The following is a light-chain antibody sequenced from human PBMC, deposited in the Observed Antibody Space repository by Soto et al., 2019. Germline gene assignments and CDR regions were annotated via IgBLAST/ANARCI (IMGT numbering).Light chain of an antibody. CDR3: QQYSSSPPEFT. V-gene: IGKV3-20*01. J-gene: IGKJ3*01. Sequence: EIVLTQSPGTLSLSPGERATLSCRASQSISSSYLAWYRQRPGQAPRLLIFGASYRATGIPDRFGGSGSGTDFTLTISRLEPEDFAVYYCQQYSSSPPEFTFGPGTRVDSK. CDR1: QSISSSY. CDR2: GAS.